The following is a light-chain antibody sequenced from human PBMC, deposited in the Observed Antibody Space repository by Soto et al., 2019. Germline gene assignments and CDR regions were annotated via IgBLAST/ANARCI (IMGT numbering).Light chain of an antibody. V-gene: IGKV3-15*01. J-gene: IGKJ4*01. CDR1: QSVGSN. Sequence: EIVMTQSPATLSVSPGERATLSCRASQSVGSNLVWYQQKPGQAPRLLIYGASTRATGIPTRFSGSGSGTEFTLTISSLQSEDFAVYYCQQYNNWPPLTFGEGTKVEIK. CDR3: QQYNNWPPLT. CDR2: GAS.